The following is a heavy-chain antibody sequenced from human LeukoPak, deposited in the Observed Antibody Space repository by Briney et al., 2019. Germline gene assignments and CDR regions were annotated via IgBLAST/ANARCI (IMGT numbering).Heavy chain of an antibody. CDR3: VRGLDMVPSTLDV. V-gene: IGHV3-7*04. Sequence: GGSLRLSCAASGFPFTSHCMGWVRLTPGHRLEWVANTKPDGSATYYVDSLKGRFAIFRENSKNSLYLQMNSLRVEDTAVYYCVRGLDMVPSTLDVWGQGTLVIVSS. CDR2: TKPDGSAT. D-gene: IGHD4/OR15-4a*01. CDR1: GFPFTSHC. J-gene: IGHJ6*02.